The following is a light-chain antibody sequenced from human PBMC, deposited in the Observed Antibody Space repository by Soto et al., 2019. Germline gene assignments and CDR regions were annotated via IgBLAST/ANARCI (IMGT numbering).Light chain of an antibody. CDR1: QSVSSN. V-gene: IGKV3-11*01. Sequence: ERATLSCRGSQSVSSNLAWYQQKPGKAPRRLIYDASNRPTGIPARFIRSGSGTDFPLTISSLEPEDFAVDYCQQRSSSPPLTFGGGTKVDI. CDR2: DAS. J-gene: IGKJ4*01. CDR3: QQRSSSPPLT.